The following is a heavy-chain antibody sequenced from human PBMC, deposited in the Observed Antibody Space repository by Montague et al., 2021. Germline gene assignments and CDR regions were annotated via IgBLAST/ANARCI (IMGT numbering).Heavy chain of an antibody. CDR3: ARRLFDSRGVNWFDP. Sequence: QSGAEVKKPGESLRISCKGSGYNFTNYWIAWGRQLPAKGLEWMGIIFPRDSHARYSLSFEGQVTFSVDTSLSTAYLHLGNLKASDTAMYYCARRLFDSRGVNWFDPWGPGTQVIVS. CDR2: IFPRDSHA. CDR1: GYNFTNYW. D-gene: IGHD3-22*01. J-gene: IGHJ5*02. V-gene: IGHV5-51*01.